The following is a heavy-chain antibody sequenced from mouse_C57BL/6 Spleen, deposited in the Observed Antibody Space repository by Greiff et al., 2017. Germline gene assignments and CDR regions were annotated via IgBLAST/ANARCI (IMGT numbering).Heavy chain of an antibody. V-gene: IGHV1-82*01. CDR1: GYAFSSSW. Sequence: VKLQESGPELVKPGASVKISCKASGYAFSSSWMNWVKQRPGKGLEWIGRIYPGDGDTNYNGKFKGKATLTADKSSSTAYMQLSSLTSEDSAVYFCAGGSSAWFAYWGQGTLVTVSA. D-gene: IGHD1-1*01. J-gene: IGHJ3*01. CDR3: AGGSSAWFAY. CDR2: IYPGDGDT.